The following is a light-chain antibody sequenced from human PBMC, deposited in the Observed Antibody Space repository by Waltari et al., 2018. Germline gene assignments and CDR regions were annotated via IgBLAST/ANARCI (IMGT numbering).Light chain of an antibody. CDR1: QSVSSN. CDR2: GAS. V-gene: IGKV3D-15*01. CDR3: QQYNNWPPIT. J-gene: IGKJ5*01. Sequence: EQVITQSPATLSVSPGARTTLTCRASQSVSSNLAWYQQKPCQAPRLLIYGASTRATGIPARFSGSGSGTEFTLTISSLQSEDFAVYYCQQYNNWPPITFGQGTRLEIK.